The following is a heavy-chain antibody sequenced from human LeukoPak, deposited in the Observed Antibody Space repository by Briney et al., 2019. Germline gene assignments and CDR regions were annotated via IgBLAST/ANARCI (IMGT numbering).Heavy chain of an antibody. V-gene: IGHV4-39*01. CDR2: IYYSGST. Sequence: SETLSLTCTVSGGSISSSSYYWGWIRQPPGKGLEWIGSIYYSGSTYYNPSLKSRVTISVDTSKNQFSLKLSSVTAADTAVYYCARSAEGKVAPFDYWGQETLVTVSS. D-gene: IGHD2-15*01. CDR1: GGSISSSSYY. J-gene: IGHJ4*02. CDR3: ARSAEGKVAPFDY.